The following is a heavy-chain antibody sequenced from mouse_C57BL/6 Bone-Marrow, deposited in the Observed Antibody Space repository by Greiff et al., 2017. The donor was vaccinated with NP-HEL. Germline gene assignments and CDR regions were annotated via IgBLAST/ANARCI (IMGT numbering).Heavy chain of an antibody. V-gene: IGHV5-12*01. CDR2: ISNGGGST. D-gene: IGHD2-5*01. CDR1: GFTFSDYY. CDR3: ARSYYSNYVFAY. J-gene: IGHJ3*01. Sequence: EVQLVESGGGLVQPGGSLKLSCAASGFTFSDYYMYWVRQTPEKRLEWVAYISNGGGSTYYPDTVKGRFTISRDNAKNTLYLQRSRLKAEDTAMYYCARSYYSNYVFAYWGQGTLVTVSA.